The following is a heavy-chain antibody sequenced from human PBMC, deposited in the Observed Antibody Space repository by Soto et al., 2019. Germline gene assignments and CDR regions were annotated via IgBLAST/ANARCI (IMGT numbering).Heavy chain of an antibody. CDR2: IYYSGST. CDR3: ARHVQWLVTFDY. CDR1: GGSISSYY. Sequence: QVQLQESGPGLVKPSETLSLTCTVSGGSISSYYWCWIRQPPGKGLEWIGYIYYSGSTNYTPSLKSRIPISVDTSKHQFSLTLSSVTAADTPVYYCARHVQWLVTFDYWGQGTLVTVSS. V-gene: IGHV4-59*08. D-gene: IGHD6-19*01. J-gene: IGHJ4*02.